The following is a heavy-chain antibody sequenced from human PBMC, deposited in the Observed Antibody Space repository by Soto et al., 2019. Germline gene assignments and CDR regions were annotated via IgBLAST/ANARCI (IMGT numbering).Heavy chain of an antibody. J-gene: IGHJ3*02. CDR3: ARGLTYYYGSGSRKGAFDI. CDR2: IYYSGST. V-gene: IGHV4-31*03. D-gene: IGHD3-10*01. Sequence: QVQLQESGPGLVKPSQTLSLTCTVSGGSISSGGYYWSWIRQHPGKGLEWIGYIYYSGSTYYNPSLKSGVTISVDTSKNQFSLKLSSVTAADTALYYCARGLTYYYGSGSRKGAFDIGGQGTMVTVSS. CDR1: GGSISSGGYY.